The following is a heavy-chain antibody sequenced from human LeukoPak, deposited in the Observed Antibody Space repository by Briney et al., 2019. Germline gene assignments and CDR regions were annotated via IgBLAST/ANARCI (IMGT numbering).Heavy chain of an antibody. J-gene: IGHJ5*02. D-gene: IGHD1-26*01. V-gene: IGHV4-34*01. CDR1: IDSFSNYH. CDR3: ARGQGATVPQVGKNWFDP. Sequence: SETLSLTCAVYIDSFSNYHWNWIRQTPAKGMEWIGEVNESGGTNISPSLRSRVILSVDSSKNQFSLKLISVTVADTAIYYCARGQGATVPQVGKNWFDPWGQGTRVTVSS. CDR2: VNESGGT.